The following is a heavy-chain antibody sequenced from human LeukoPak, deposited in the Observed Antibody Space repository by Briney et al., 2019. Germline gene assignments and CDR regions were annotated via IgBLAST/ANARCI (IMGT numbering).Heavy chain of an antibody. CDR2: IYSGGST. J-gene: IGHJ3*02. V-gene: IGHV3-53*01. Sequence: PGGSLRLSCAASTFAFSSYAMTWVRQAPGKGLEWVSVIYSGGSTYYADSVKGRFTISRDNSKNTLYLQMNSLRAEDTAVYYCARVERGYSYGPDAFDIWGQGTMVTVSS. CDR3: ARVERGYSYGPDAFDI. D-gene: IGHD5-18*01. CDR1: TFAFSSYA.